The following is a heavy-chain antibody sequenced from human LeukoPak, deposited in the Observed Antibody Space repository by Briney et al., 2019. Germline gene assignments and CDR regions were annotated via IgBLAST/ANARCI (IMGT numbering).Heavy chain of an antibody. Sequence: TTGGSLRLSCAASGFTFSSYSMNWVRQAPGKGLEWVSSISSSSSYIYYADSVKGRFTISRDNAKNSLYLQMNSLRAEDTAVYYCAKVQTPRAAAGFDYWGQGTLVTVSS. J-gene: IGHJ4*02. CDR3: AKVQTPRAAAGFDY. D-gene: IGHD6-13*01. V-gene: IGHV3-21*04. CDR2: ISSSSSYI. CDR1: GFTFSSYS.